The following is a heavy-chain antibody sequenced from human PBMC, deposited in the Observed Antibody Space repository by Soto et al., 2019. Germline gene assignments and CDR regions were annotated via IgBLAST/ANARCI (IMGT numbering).Heavy chain of an antibody. CDR1: GFTFSSYG. CDR2: ISYDGSNK. J-gene: IGHJ4*02. CDR3: AKDSQWELPQGGFFDY. V-gene: IGHV3-30*18. Sequence: QVQLVESGGGVVQPGRSLRLSCAASGFTFSSYGMHWVRQAPGKGLEWVAVISYDGSNKYYADSVKGRFTISRDNSKNTLYLQMNSLRAEDTAVYYCAKDSQWELPQGGFFDYWGQGTLVTVSS. D-gene: IGHD1-26*01.